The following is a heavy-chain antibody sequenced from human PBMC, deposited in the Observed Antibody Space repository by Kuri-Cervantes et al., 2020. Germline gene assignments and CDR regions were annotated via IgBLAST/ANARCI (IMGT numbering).Heavy chain of an antibody. V-gene: IGHV4-39*07. CDR1: GGSISSSSYY. Sequence: GSLRLSCTVSGGSISSSSYYWGWIRQPPGKGLEWIGSIYYSGSTYYNPSLKSRVTISVDTSKNQFSLKLSSVTAADTAVYYCAREDYGSGWRNDAFDIWGQGTMVTVSS. J-gene: IGHJ3*02. CDR3: AREDYGSGWRNDAFDI. D-gene: IGHD6-19*01. CDR2: IYYSGST.